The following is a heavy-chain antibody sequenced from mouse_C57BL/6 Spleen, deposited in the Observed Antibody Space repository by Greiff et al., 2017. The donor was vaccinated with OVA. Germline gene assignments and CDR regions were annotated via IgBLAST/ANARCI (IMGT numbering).Heavy chain of an antibody. V-gene: IGHV1-55*01. CDR3: ARSYDYDGYYFDY. CDR2: IYPGSGST. J-gene: IGHJ2*01. Sequence: VQLRKAGGGLVKPGGAVKMSCKASGYTFTSYWITWVKQRPGQGLEWIGDIYPGSGSTNYNEKFKSKATLTVDTSSSTAYMQLSSLTSEDSAVYYCARSYDYDGYYFDYWGQGTTLTVSS. CDR1: GYTFTSYW. D-gene: IGHD2-4*01.